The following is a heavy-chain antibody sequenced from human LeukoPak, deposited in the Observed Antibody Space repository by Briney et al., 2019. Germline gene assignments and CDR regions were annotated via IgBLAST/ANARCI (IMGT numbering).Heavy chain of an antibody. V-gene: IGHV1-18*04. CDR3: ARGYCSSTSCYFGYWYFDL. CDR1: GYTFTGYY. CDR2: ISAYNGNT. J-gene: IGHJ2*01. D-gene: IGHD2-2*01. Sequence: ASVKVSCKASGYTFTGYYLHWVRQAPGQGLEWMGWISAYNGNTNYAQKLQGRVTMTTDTSTSTAYMELRSLRSDDTAVYYCARGYCSSTSCYFGYWYFDLWGRGTLVTVSS.